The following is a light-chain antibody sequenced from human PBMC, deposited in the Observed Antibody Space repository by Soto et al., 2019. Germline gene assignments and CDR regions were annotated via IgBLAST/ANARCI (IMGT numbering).Light chain of an antibody. CDR3: QHYKDSVWT. V-gene: IGKV1-5*01. CDR1: QTVGGW. Sequence: DIQMTQSPSTLSASVGDRVTITCRASQTVGGWLAWYQQKPGKAPNLVISDVCSLERGVPSRFSGSGSGTEFTLTISGLQPDDFATYNCQHYKDSVWTFGQGTKV. CDR2: DVC. J-gene: IGKJ1*01.